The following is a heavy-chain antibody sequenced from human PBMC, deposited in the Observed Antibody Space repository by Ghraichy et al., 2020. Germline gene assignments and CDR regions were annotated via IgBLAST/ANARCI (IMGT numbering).Heavy chain of an antibody. D-gene: IGHD3-10*01. J-gene: IGHJ6*03. CDR3: ARVRGVIPPLYYYYYMDV. Sequence: SVKVSCKASGGTFSSYAISWVRQAPGQGLEWMGGIIPIFGTANYAQKFQGRVTITADESTSTAYMELSSLRSEDTAVYYCARVRGVIPPLYYYYYMDVWGKGTTVTVSS. V-gene: IGHV1-69*13. CDR2: IIPIFGTA. CDR1: GGTFSSYA.